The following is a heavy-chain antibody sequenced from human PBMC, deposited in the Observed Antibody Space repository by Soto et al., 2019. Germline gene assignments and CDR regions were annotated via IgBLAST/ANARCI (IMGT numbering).Heavy chain of an antibody. V-gene: IGHV4-28*01. Sequence: QVQLQESGPGLVKPSDTLSLTCAVSGYSISSSNWWGWIRQPPGKGLEWIGYIYYSGTTYYNPSLKSRVTMSEGTSKNPFSLMLTPVTAVDTAVYYCARREIQGPIDYWGQGTLVTVSS. D-gene: IGHD1-26*01. J-gene: IGHJ4*02. CDR2: IYYSGTT. CDR3: ARREIQGPIDY. CDR1: GYSISSSNW.